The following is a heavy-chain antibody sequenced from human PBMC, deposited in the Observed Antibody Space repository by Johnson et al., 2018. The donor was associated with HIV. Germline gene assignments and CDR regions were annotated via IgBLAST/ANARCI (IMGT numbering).Heavy chain of an antibody. D-gene: IGHD3-10*01. V-gene: IGHV3-74*02. CDR3: AKQGGSRLHLWVDAFDI. CDR1: GFRFSNAW. CDR2: INSDGSST. Sequence: VESGGGLVKPGDSLRLSCTASGFRFSNAWMGWVRQAPGKGLEWLGRINSDGSSTSYADSVKGRFTISRDNAKNTLYLQMNSLRAEDTAVYYCAKQGGSRLHLWVDAFDIWGQGTMVTVYS. J-gene: IGHJ3*02.